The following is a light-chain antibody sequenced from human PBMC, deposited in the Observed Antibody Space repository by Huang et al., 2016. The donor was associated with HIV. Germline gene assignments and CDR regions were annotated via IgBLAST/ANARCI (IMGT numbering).Light chain of an antibody. CDR3: MQGIHLLT. CDR1: QSLLHSDGKTY. V-gene: IGKV2-29*02. J-gene: IGKJ4*01. Sequence: DIVMTQTPLSLSVTPGQLASISCKSSQSLLHSDGKTYLYWYLQKPGQSPQLLIYEVSRRVSGVPDRVSGSGSGTDFTLKISRVEAEDVGVYYCMQGIHLLTFGGGTKVEIK. CDR2: EVS.